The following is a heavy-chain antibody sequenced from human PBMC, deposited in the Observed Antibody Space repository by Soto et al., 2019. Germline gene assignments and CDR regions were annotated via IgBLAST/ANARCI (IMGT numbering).Heavy chain of an antibody. D-gene: IGHD2-2*01. J-gene: IGHJ3*02. Sequence: SVKVSCKASGGTFSSYAISWVRQAPGQGLEWMGGIIPIFGTANYAQKFQGRVTITADKSTSTAYMELSSLGSEDTAVYYCAIPPGFRDAYLQYAFDIWGQGTMVAVSS. CDR1: GGTFSSYA. V-gene: IGHV1-69*06. CDR2: IIPIFGTA. CDR3: AIPPGFRDAYLQYAFDI.